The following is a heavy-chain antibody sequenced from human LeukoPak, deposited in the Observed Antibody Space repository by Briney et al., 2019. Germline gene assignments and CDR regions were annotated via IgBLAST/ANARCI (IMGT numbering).Heavy chain of an antibody. D-gene: IGHD3-10*02. CDR3: AELGITMIGGV. V-gene: IGHV3-21*01. CDR1: GFTFSSYS. Sequence: GGSLRLSCAASGFTFSSYSMNWVRQAPGKGLEWVSCISTSSSYIYYADSVKGRFTISRDNAKNSLYLQMNSLRAEDTAVYYCAELGITMIGGVWGKGTTVTISS. J-gene: IGHJ6*04. CDR2: ISTSSSYI.